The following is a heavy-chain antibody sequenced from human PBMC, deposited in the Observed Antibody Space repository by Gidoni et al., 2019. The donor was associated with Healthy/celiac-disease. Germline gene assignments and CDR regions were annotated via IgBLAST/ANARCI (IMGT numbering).Heavy chain of an antibody. Sequence: QLQLQESGPGLVKPSETLSLTCTVSGGSISSSSYYWGWIRQPPGKGLEWIGSIFYSGGTYYNPSLKSRVTISVDTSKNQFSLKLSSVTAADTAVYYCARHLNYYDSSGYENYYYGMDVWGQGTTVTVSS. CDR1: GGSISSSSYY. D-gene: IGHD3-22*01. J-gene: IGHJ6*02. CDR2: IFYSGGT. V-gene: IGHV4-39*01. CDR3: ARHLNYYDSSGYENYYYGMDV.